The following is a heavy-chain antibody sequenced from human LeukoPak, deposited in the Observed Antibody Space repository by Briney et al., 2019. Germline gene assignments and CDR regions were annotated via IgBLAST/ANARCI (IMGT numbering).Heavy chain of an antibody. CDR2: ISWNSGSI. Sequence: GGSLRLSCAASGFTFDDYAMHWVRQAPGKGLEWVSGISWNSGSIGYADSVKGRFTISRDNAKNSLYLQMNSLRAEDTAIYYCATYRQVLLPFESWGQGTLVTVSS. J-gene: IGHJ4*02. CDR1: GFTFDDYA. CDR3: ATYRQVLLPFES. V-gene: IGHV3-9*01. D-gene: IGHD2-8*02.